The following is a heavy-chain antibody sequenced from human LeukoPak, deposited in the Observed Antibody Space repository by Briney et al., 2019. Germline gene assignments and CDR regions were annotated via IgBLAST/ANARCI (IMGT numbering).Heavy chain of an antibody. D-gene: IGHD3-22*01. Sequence: SETLSLTCTVSGGSISSSSYYWGWIRQPPGKGLEWIGSIYYSGSTYYNPSLKSRVTISVDTSKNQFSLKLSSVTAADTAVYYCAREDYYDSSGYTDYWGQGTLVTVSS. CDR3: AREDYYDSSGYTDY. V-gene: IGHV4-39*07. J-gene: IGHJ4*02. CDR1: GGSISSSSYY. CDR2: IYYSGST.